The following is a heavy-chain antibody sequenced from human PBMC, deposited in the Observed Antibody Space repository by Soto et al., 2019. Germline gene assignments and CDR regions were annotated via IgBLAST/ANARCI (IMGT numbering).Heavy chain of an antibody. CDR1: GGSISSYY. Sequence: SETLSLTCIVSGGSISSYYWSWIRQPPGKGLEWIGYIYYTGTTNYNPSLKSRVTISVDTSKNQFSLKLSSVTAADTAVYYCARDLPEYQLLGWFDPWGQGTLVTVSS. CDR3: ARDLPEYQLLGWFDP. CDR2: IYYTGTT. J-gene: IGHJ5*02. V-gene: IGHV4-59*01. D-gene: IGHD2-2*01.